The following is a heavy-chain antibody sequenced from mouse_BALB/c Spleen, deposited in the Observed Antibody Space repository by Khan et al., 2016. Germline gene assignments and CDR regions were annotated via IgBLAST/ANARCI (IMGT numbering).Heavy chain of an antibody. J-gene: IGHJ4*01. CDR2: INYSGNT. D-gene: IGHD2-1*01. CDR1: GDSITSGY. CDR3: ARVPYGNYVYYAMDY. V-gene: IGHV3-8*02. Sequence: EVQLQESGPSLVKPSQTLSLTCSVTGDSITSGYWNWIRKFPGNKLEYMGYINYSGNTYYNPSLKSRISITRDTSKNQYYLQLNSVTTEDTATYYCARVPYGNYVYYAMDYWDQGTSVTVSS.